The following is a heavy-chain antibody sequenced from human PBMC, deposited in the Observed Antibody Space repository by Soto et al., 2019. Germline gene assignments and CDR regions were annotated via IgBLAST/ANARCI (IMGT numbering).Heavy chain of an antibody. D-gene: IGHD6-13*01. CDR2: ISSSGSTI. J-gene: IGHJ4*02. CDR3: ARDLRGYLDY. CDR1: GFTFSSYA. V-gene: IGHV3-48*03. Sequence: EVQLVESGGGLVQPGGSLRLSCSASGFTFSSYAMHWVRQAPGKGLEYVSGISSSGSTIYYADSVKGRFTISRDNAKNSLYLQMNSLRAEDTAVYYCARDLRGYLDYWGQGTLVTVSS.